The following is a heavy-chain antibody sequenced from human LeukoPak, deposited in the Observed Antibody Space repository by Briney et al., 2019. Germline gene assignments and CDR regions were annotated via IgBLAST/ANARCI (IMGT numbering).Heavy chain of an antibody. CDR2: ISYDGNNK. CDR3: ARDVYYYDSSGYPDY. CDR1: GFTFSAYA. Sequence: GRSLRLSCVASGFTFSAYAMHWVRQAPGKGLEWVAVISYDGNNKYYADSVKGRFTISRDNSENTLHLQMNSLRAEDTAVYYCARDVYYYDSSGYPDYWGQGTLVTVSS. V-gene: IGHV3-30-3*01. J-gene: IGHJ4*02. D-gene: IGHD3-22*01.